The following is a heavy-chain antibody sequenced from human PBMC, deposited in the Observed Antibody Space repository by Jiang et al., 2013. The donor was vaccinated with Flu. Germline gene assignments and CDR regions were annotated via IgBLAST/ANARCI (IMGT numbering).Heavy chain of an antibody. V-gene: IGHV5-10-1*01. J-gene: IGHJ5*02. D-gene: IGHD2-8*01. CDR1: GYSFTSYW. Sequence: GAEVKKPGESLRISCKGSGYSFTSYWISWLRQMPGKGLEWMGRIDPADSYSNYSPSFQGHVNISVDRSISTAYLQWSSLKASDTAIYYCARHNGASAHQRSLPGNNWFDPWGQGTLVTVSS. CDR3: ARHNGASAHQRSLPGNNWFDP. CDR2: IDPADSYS.